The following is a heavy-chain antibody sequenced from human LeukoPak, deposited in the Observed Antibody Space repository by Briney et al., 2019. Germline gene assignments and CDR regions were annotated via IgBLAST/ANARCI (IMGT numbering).Heavy chain of an antibody. CDR3: AEVQWFGAYYYYYMDV. J-gene: IGHJ6*03. CDR1: GFTFSSYG. V-gene: IGHV3-30*02. D-gene: IGHD3-10*01. Sequence: GGSLRLSCAASGFTFSSYGMHWVRQAPGKGLEWVAFIRYDGSNKYYADSVKGRFTISRDNSKNTLYLQMNSLRAEDTAVYYCAEVQWFGAYYYYYMDVWGKGTTVTISS. CDR2: IRYDGSNK.